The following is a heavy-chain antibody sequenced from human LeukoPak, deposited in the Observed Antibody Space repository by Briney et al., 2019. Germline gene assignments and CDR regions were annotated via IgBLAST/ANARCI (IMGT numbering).Heavy chain of an antibody. Sequence: GGSLRLSCAASGFTFSSYRMNWVRQAPGKGQEWISLISSNSSHTYNADSVKGRFTISRDNAKNSLYLEMNSLRVEDTAVYYCARTRDGYNFGPFDCWGQGTLVTVSS. D-gene: IGHD5-24*01. CDR1: GFTFSSYR. J-gene: IGHJ4*02. CDR3: ARTRDGYNFGPFDC. CDR2: ISSNSSHT. V-gene: IGHV3-21*01.